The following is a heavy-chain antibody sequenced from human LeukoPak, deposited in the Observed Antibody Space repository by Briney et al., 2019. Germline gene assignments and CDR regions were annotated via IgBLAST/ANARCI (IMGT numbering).Heavy chain of an antibody. D-gene: IGHD4-11*01. Sequence: GGSLRLSCAASGFTFHNAWMTWVRQAPGKGLEWVGRMKSNRDGGTSDYAAPVKGRFTISRDDSKNTLYLHMNSLRAEDTAVYYCTTLSNDVLYWGREPWSPSP. CDR3: TTLSNDVLY. J-gene: IGHJ4*02. CDR2: MKSNRDGGTS. V-gene: IGHV3-15*01. CDR1: GFTFHNAW.